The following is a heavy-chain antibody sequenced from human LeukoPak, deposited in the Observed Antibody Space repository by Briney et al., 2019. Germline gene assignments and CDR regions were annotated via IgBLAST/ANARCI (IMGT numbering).Heavy chain of an antibody. J-gene: IGHJ4*02. CDR2: MYHTGST. V-gene: IGHV4-38-2*02. CDR3: ARGEYRYAVDY. Sequence: SETLSLTCSVSGYSMSSGYYWGWIRQPPERGLEWIGSMYHTGSTYYNPSLKSRVNISVDTSKNQFYLKVSSVTAADTAVYYCARGEYRYAVDYWGQGTLVTVSS. CDR1: GYSMSSGYY. D-gene: IGHD5-18*01.